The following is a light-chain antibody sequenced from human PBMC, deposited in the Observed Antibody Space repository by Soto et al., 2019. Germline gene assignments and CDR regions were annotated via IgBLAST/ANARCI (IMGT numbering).Light chain of an antibody. CDR3: QQYYSTPWT. J-gene: IGKJ1*01. CDR2: WAS. V-gene: IGKV4-1*01. CDR1: QSVLYSSNNKNY. Sequence: IVMTQSPDSLAVSLGERATINCKSSQSVLYSSNNKNYLAWYQQKPGQPPKLLIYWASTRESGVPDRFSGSGSGTDFTLTISSLQAEDVEVYYCQQYYSTPWTLAQGTKVDIK.